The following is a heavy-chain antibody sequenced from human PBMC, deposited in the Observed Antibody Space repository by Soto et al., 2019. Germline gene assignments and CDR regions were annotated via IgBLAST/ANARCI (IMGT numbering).Heavy chain of an antibody. D-gene: IGHD3-16*02. CDR2: IWYDGSYK. V-gene: IGHV3-33*01. Sequence: GGSLRLSCAASGFTFSSYGMHWVRQAPGKGLEWVAVIWYDGSYKYYADSVKGRFTISRDNSKNTLYLQMNSLRAEDTAVYFCARDANTFGGVIATDYWGQGTLVTVSS. CDR3: ARDANTFGGVIATDY. J-gene: IGHJ4*02. CDR1: GFTFSSYG.